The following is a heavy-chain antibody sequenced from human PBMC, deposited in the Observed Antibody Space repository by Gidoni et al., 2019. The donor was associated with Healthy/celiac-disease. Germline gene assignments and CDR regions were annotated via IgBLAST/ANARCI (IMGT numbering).Heavy chain of an antibody. CDR3: ARDSSGWDLLGY. J-gene: IGHJ4*02. CDR2: ISSSSSYI. D-gene: IGHD6-19*01. Sequence: EVQLVESGGGLVKPGGSLRLSCAASGFTFSSYSMNWVRQAPGKGLEWVSSISSSSSYIYYADSVKGRFTISRDNAKNSLYLQMNSLRAEDTAVYYCARDSSGWDLLGYWGQGTLVTVSS. V-gene: IGHV3-21*01. CDR1: GFTFSSYS.